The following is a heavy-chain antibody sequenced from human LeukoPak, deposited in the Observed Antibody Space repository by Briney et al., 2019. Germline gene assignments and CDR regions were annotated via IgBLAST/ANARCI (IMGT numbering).Heavy chain of an antibody. CDR2: IYYSGST. D-gene: IGHD2-15*01. CDR3: ARALGYCSGGSCTRGYNWFDP. J-gene: IGHJ5*02. V-gene: IGHV4-31*03. Sequence: SETLSLTCTVSGGSISSGGYYWSWIRQHPGKGLEWIGYIYYSGSTYYNPSLKSRVTISVDTSKNQFSLKLSSVTAADTAVYYCARALGYCSGGSCTRGYNWFDPWGQGTLVTVPS. CDR1: GGSISSGGYY.